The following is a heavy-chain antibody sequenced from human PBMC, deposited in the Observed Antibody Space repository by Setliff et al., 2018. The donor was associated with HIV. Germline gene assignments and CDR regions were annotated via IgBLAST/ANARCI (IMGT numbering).Heavy chain of an antibody. CDR3: ASPSSGYAFDI. CDR2: INQDESDK. CDR1: GFTFSSFG. V-gene: IGHV3-33*01. Sequence: GGSLRLSCAASGFTFSSFGMHWVRQAPGKGLEWVAKINQDESDKNYMDSVKGRFTISRDNSKNTLYLQMNSLRAEDTAVYYCASPSSGYAFDIWGQGTMVTVSS. J-gene: IGHJ3*02. D-gene: IGHD3-22*01.